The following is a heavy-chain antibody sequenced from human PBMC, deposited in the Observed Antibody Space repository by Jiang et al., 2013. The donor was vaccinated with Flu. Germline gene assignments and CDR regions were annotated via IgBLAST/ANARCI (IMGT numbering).Heavy chain of an antibody. J-gene: IGHJ4*02. CDR1: GYTFTSYG. CDR3: ARSGYTSGFDY. D-gene: IGHD6-19*01. V-gene: IGHV1-18*01. Sequence: SGAEVKKPGASVKVSCKASGYTFTSYGINWVRQAPGQGLEWMGWIRPYNGSTNYAQKFQGRVTMTTDTSTSTAYMELRSLRSDDTAVYSCARSGYTSGFDYWGQGTLIAVSS. CDR2: IRPYNGST.